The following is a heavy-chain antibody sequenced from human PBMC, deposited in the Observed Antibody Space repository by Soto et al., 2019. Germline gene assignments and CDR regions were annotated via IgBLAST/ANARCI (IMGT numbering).Heavy chain of an antibody. D-gene: IGHD3-22*01. CDR3: ARDRSNYYDSSGYCPLGY. CDR1: GFTFSGYS. CDR2: ISSSSDYI. V-gene: IGHV3-21*01. J-gene: IGHJ4*02. Sequence: PGGSLRLSCAASGFTFSGYSMNWVRQAPGKGLEWVSSISSSSDYINYADSVKGRFTISRDNAKNSLYPQMNSLRAEDTAVYYCARDRSNYYDSSGYCPLGYWGQGTLVTVSS.